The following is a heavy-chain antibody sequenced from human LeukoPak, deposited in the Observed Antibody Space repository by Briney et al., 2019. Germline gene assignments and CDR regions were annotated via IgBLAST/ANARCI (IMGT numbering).Heavy chain of an antibody. CDR3: AKDQWELLPAYAFDI. CDR2: ISGSGGST. D-gene: IGHD1-26*01. V-gene: IGHV3-23*01. Sequence: GGSLRLSCAASGFTFSNYWMTWVRQAPGKGLEWVSAISGSGGSTYYADSVKGRFTISRDNSKNTLYLQMNSLRAEDTAVYYCAKDQWELLPAYAFDIWGQGTMVTVSS. CDR1: GFTFSNYW. J-gene: IGHJ3*02.